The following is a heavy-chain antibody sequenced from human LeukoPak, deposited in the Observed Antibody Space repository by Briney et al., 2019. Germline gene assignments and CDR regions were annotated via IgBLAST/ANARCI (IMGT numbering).Heavy chain of an antibody. CDR1: GFTFSSYG. J-gene: IGHJ4*02. D-gene: IGHD3-22*01. CDR2: IRYDGSNK. V-gene: IGHV3-30*02. CDR3: AKDPRAYYDSSGYYSPY. Sequence: GGSLRLSCAASGFTFSSYGMHWVRQAPGKGLEWVAFIRYDGSNKYYADSVKGRFTISRDNSKNTLYLQMNSLRAEDTAVYYCAKDPRAYYDSSGYYSPYWGQGTLVTVPS.